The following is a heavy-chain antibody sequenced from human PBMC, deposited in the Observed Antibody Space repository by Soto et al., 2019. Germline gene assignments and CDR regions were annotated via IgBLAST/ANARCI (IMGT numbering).Heavy chain of an antibody. V-gene: IGHV1-18*04. CDR3: VSGVGAFDN. CDR2: ITVYNGIK. Sequence: QVQLVQSGAEVKKPGASVKVSCKASGYTFTGYAVSWVRQAPGQGLEWMGSITVYNGIKNYAQKFQGRVTMPTDTATGKAFLDLRSLTSDDTAVYYRVSGVGAFDNGGQETLVTVSS. D-gene: IGHD1-26*01. CDR1: GYTFTGYA. J-gene: IGHJ4*02.